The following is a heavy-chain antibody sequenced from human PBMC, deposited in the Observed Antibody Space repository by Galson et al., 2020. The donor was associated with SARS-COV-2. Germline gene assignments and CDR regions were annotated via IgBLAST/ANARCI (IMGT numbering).Heavy chain of an antibody. J-gene: IGHJ4*02. D-gene: IGHD6-19*01. CDR3: ATSYAAVAGTNFDY. CDR2: FDPEDGET. Sequence: GASVKVSCKVSGYTLTELSMHWVRQAPGKGLEWMGGFDPEDGETIYAQKFQGRVTMTEDTSTDTAYMELSSLRSEDTAVYYCATSYAAVAGTNFDYWGQGTLVTVSS. CDR1: GYTLTELS. V-gene: IGHV1-24*01.